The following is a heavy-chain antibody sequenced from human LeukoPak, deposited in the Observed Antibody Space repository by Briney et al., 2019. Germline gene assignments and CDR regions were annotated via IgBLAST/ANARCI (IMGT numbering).Heavy chain of an antibody. V-gene: IGHV1-69*13. D-gene: IGHD1-26*01. Sequence: GASVKVSCKASGYTFTSYAMNWVRQAPGQGLEWMGGIIPIFGTANYAQKFQGRVTITADESTSTAYMELSSLRSEDTAVYYCARDSGTDVDTKRGYNWFDPWGQGTLVTVSS. CDR3: ARDSGTDVDTKRGYNWFDP. CDR1: GYTFTSYA. J-gene: IGHJ5*02. CDR2: IIPIFGTA.